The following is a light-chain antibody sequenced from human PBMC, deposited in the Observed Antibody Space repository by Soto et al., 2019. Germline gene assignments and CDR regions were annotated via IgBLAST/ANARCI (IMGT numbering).Light chain of an antibody. V-gene: IGLV1-51*01. CDR1: NSNIGNNH. CDR2: DNN. CDR3: GSWDRSLRGWV. J-gene: IGLJ3*02. Sequence: QPVLTQPPSVSAAPGHKVTVSCARSNSNIGNNHLSWYQHLPGTAPKVLRYDNNKRHSGIPEHFHGSKSTKSATLDITGLQTGDEADYYCGSWDRSLRGWVFGGGTKVTVL.